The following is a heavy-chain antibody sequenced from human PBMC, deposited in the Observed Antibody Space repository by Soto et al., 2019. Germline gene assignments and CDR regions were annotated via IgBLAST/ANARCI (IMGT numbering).Heavy chain of an antibody. Sequence: GGSLRLSCAASGFTFSSFPMLWVRQAPGKGLEWVALISYDGRNKYYADSVKGRFTISRDDSKNTLYLQMNSLRAEDTAVYYCARDRVKVLTERDGYYFDYWGQGTLVTVSS. CDR2: ISYDGRNK. V-gene: IGHV3-30*04. D-gene: IGHD1-1*01. CDR3: ARDRVKVLTERDGYYFDY. J-gene: IGHJ4*02. CDR1: GFTFSSFP.